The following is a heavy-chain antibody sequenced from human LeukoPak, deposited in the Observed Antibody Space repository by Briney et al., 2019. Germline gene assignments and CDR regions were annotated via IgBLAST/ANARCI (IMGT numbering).Heavy chain of an antibody. D-gene: IGHD6-19*01. CDR3: ARGVDSGWPHFDY. Sequence: SETLSLTCSVSDDSISTYYWSWIRQPPGKGLEWIGYISNSGRANNNPSLNSRVTISLDTSKNQFSLKLSSVTAADTAMYYCARGVDSGWPHFDYWGQGTQVAVSS. CDR2: ISNSGRA. V-gene: IGHV4-4*08. CDR1: DDSISTYY. J-gene: IGHJ4*02.